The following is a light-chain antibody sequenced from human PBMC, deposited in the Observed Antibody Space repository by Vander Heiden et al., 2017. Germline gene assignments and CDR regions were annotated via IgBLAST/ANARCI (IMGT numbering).Light chain of an antibody. V-gene: IGKV4-1*01. J-gene: IGKJ1*01. CDR2: WAS. CDR3: QQYYGTPRM. Sequence: DIVMTQSPDSLAVSLGERATINRKSSQSVLLSSNNRNYLAWYQQKPGQSPKLLIYWASTRQSGVPDRFSGSGSGTDFTLTISNLQAEDVAVYYCQQYYGTPRMFGQGTKVEIK. CDR1: QSVLLSSNNRNY.